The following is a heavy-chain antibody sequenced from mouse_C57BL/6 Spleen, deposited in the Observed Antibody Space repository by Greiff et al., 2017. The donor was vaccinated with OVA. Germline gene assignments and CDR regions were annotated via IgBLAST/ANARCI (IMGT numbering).Heavy chain of an antibody. V-gene: IGHV1-50*01. J-gene: IGHJ1*03. CDR2: IDPSDSYT. CDR1: GYTFTSYW. Sequence: VQLQQSGAELVKPGASVKLSCKASGYTFTSYWMQWVKQRPGQGLEWIGEIDPSDSYTNYNQKFKGKATLTVDTSSSTAYMQLSSLTSEDSAVYYCARSPLYYGNYGGYFDVWGTGTTVTVSS. CDR3: ARSPLYYGNYGGYFDV. D-gene: IGHD2-1*01.